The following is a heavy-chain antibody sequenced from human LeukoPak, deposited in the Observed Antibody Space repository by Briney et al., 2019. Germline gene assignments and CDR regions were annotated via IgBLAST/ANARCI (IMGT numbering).Heavy chain of an antibody. Sequence: ASVKVSCKASGYTFTSYYMHWVRQAPGQGLEWMGIINPSGGSTSYAQKFQGRVTMTRDTSTSTVYVELSSLRSEDTAVYYCASSTRGYCSGGSCYGLDYWGQGTLVTVSS. CDR3: ASSTRGYCSGGSCYGLDY. D-gene: IGHD2-15*01. V-gene: IGHV1-46*01. CDR1: GYTFTSYY. CDR2: INPSGGST. J-gene: IGHJ4*02.